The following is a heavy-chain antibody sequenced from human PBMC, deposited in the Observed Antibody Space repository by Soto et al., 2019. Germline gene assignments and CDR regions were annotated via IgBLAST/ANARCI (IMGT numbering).Heavy chain of an antibody. CDR3: ARRLDDYIWGSYRGGVDY. CDR1: GGSFSGYY. D-gene: IGHD3-16*02. CDR2: INHSGST. V-gene: IGHV4-34*01. J-gene: IGHJ4*02. Sequence: QVQLQQWGAGLLKPSETLSLTCAVYGGSFSGYYWSWIRQPPGKGLEWIGEINHSGSTNYNPSLKSRVTKSVDTSKNQFSLKLSSVTAADTAVYYCARRLDDYIWGSYRGGVDYWGQGTLVTVSS.